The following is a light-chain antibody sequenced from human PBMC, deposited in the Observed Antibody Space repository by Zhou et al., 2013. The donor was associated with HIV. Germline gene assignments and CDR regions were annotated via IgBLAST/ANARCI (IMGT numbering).Light chain of an antibody. V-gene: IGKV1-17*03. Sequence: DIQMTQSPSAMSASVGDRVSITCRASQGINNYLAWFQQKPGKVPKCLIYGVSSLLSGVPSRFSGSGSGTQFTLTISNLQPEDFATYYCQQHNSYPLTFGGGTKVEI. CDR1: QGINNY. CDR3: QQHNSYPLT. CDR2: GVS. J-gene: IGKJ4*01.